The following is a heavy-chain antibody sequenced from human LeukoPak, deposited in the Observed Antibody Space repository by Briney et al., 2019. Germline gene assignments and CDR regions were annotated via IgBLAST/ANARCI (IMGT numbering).Heavy chain of an antibody. V-gene: IGHV1-3*01. CDR3: ARDRSYSSSWIYYYYYGMDV. J-gene: IGHJ6*02. D-gene: IGHD6-13*01. Sequence: ASVKVSCKASGYTFTSYAMHWVRQAPGQRLEWMGWINAGNGNTKYSQKFQGRVTITRDTSASTAYMELSSLRSEDTAVYYCARDRSYSSSWIYYYYYGMDVWGQGTTVTVSS. CDR1: GYTFTSYA. CDR2: INAGNGNT.